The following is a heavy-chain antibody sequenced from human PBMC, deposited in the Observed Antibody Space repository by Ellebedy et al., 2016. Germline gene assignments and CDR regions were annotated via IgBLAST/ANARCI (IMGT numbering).Heavy chain of an antibody. CDR3: ASREMATIDYYFDY. CDR1: GFTFSDYY. J-gene: IGHJ4*02. D-gene: IGHD5-24*01. CDR2: ISSSGSTI. Sequence: GESLKISCAASGFTFSDYYMSWIRQAPGKGLEWVSYISSSGSTIYYTDSVKGRFTISRDNAKNSLYLQMNSLRAEDTAVYSCASREMATIDYYFDYWGQGTLVTVSS. V-gene: IGHV3-11*01.